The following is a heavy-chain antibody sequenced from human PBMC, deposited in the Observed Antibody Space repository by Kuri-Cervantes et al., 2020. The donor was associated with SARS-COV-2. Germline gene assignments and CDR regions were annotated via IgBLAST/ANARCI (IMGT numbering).Heavy chain of an antibody. CDR3: ARTFGEPDQTIDY. Sequence: SVKVSCKASGYTFTSYAISWVGQAPAQGLEWMGGIIPIFGTANYAPKFQGRVTITADESTSTAYMGLSSLRSEDTAVYYCARTFGEPDQTIDYWAQGALATFPS. J-gene: IGHJ4*02. CDR2: IIPIFGTA. D-gene: IGHD3-10*01. V-gene: IGHV1-69*13. CDR1: GYTFTSYA.